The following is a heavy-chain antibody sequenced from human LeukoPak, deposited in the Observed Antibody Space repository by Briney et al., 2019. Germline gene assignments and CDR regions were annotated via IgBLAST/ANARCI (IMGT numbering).Heavy chain of an antibody. J-gene: IGHJ4*02. CDR2: INSRSSYI. V-gene: IGHV3-21*01. D-gene: IGHD5-12*01. CDR3: ARGNILSGYDFLY. CDR1: GFIFSTYG. Sequence: PGGSLRLSCAASGFIFSTYGMNWVRQAPGKGLEWVSSINSRSSYIYYADSVKGRFTISRDNAKKSLYLQMNSLRAEDTAVYYCARGNILSGYDFLYWGQGTLVTVSS.